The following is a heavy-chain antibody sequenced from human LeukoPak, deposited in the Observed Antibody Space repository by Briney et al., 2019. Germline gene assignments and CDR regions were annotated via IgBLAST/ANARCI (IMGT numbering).Heavy chain of an antibody. CDR2: IGPHSTFT. V-gene: IGHV1-2*02. Sequence: ASMKVSCKSSGFTFTDHYIHWVRQGPGQGLEWMGYIGPHSTFTSSPQEFQGRVTMTRDASMSTAYMELTRMTSDDTAVYYCVREGEGPLSKDFDYWGQGTLVTVSS. CDR1: GFTFTDHY. D-gene: IGHD2/OR15-2a*01. CDR3: VREGEGPLSKDFDY. J-gene: IGHJ4*02.